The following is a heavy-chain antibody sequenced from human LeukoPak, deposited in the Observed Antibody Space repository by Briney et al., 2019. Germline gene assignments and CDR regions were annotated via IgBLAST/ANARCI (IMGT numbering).Heavy chain of an antibody. CDR1: GFTFSTCG. V-gene: IGHV3-33*01. D-gene: IGHD3-22*01. Sequence: GRSLRLSCAASGFTFSTCGMHWVRQAPGKGLEWVAVIWYDGSNQYYADSVKGRFTIYRDNSKNTLYLQMNSLRAEDTAVYYCASLFGHTDYYDSSGYSSPFDSWGQGTLVTVSS. CDR2: IWYDGSNQ. J-gene: IGHJ4*02. CDR3: ASLFGHTDYYDSSGYSSPFDS.